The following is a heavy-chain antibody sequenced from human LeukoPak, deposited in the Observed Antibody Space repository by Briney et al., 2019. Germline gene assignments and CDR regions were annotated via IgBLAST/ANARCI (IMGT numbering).Heavy chain of an antibody. J-gene: IGHJ4*02. D-gene: IGHD6-19*01. Sequence: GGSLRLSCAASGFTLSTYWMTWFRQAPGKGLKWVANIKQDGSEKYYVDSVKGRFTISRDNAKKLLYLQMNSLRVEDTAVYYCARDRGSSGRLGRFDNWGQGTLVTVSP. V-gene: IGHV3-7*01. CDR2: IKQDGSEK. CDR1: GFTLSTYW. CDR3: ARDRGSSGRLGRFDN.